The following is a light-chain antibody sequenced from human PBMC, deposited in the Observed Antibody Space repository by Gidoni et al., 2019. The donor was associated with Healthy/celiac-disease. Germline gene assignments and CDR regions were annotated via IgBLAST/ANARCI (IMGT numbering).Light chain of an antibody. CDR3: AAWDDSLNGVV. Sequence: QSVLTQPPSASGTPGQRDTISCSGSSSNSGSNTVNWYQQLPGTAPKLLIYCNNQRPSGVPDRFSGSKSGTSASLAISGLQSEDEADYYCAAWDDSLNGVVFGGGTKLTVL. CDR1: SSNSGSNT. J-gene: IGLJ2*01. CDR2: CNN. V-gene: IGLV1-44*01.